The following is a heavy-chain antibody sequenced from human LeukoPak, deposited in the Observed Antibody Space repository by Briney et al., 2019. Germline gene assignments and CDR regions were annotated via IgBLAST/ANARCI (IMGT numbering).Heavy chain of an antibody. CDR1: GGTFSSYS. CDR2: IIPILGIA. CDR3: ARIIAAAGSLGWFDP. V-gene: IGHV1-69*02. Sequence: SVKVSCKASGGTFSSYSISWVRQAPGQGLEWMGRIIPILGIANYAQKFQGRVTITADKSTSTAYMELSSLRSEDTAVYYCARIIAAAGSLGWFDPWGQGTLVTVSS. J-gene: IGHJ5*02. D-gene: IGHD6-13*01.